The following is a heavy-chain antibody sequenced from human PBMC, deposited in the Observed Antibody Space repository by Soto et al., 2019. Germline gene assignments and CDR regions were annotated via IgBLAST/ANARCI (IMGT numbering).Heavy chain of an antibody. V-gene: IGHV3-15*01. Sequence: EVQLVESGGGLVKPGGSLRLSCTTSGFTFSNAWMSWVRQAPGKGLEWVGRIKRRTDGGTTDYVAPVKGRFTISRDDSKNTLYLQMNSLKTEDTAVYYCAIDGGYNDGWRWGQGTLVTVSS. CDR1: GFTFSNAW. CDR3: AIDGGYNDGWR. CDR2: IKRRTDGGTT. D-gene: IGHD6-19*01. J-gene: IGHJ4*02.